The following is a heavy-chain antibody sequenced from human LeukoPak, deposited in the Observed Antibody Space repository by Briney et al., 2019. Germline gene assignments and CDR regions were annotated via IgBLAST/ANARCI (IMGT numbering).Heavy chain of an antibody. CDR3: ARVGGTNYYYYGMDV. V-gene: IGHV4-59*01. CDR1: GGSISSYY. CDR2: IYYSGST. J-gene: IGHJ6*02. D-gene: IGHD3-10*01. Sequence: SETLSLTCTVSGGSISSYYWSWIRQPPGKGLEWIGYIYYSGSTNYNPSLKSRVTISVDTSKNQFSLKLSSVTAADMAVYYCARVGGTNYYYYGMDVWGQGTTVTVSS.